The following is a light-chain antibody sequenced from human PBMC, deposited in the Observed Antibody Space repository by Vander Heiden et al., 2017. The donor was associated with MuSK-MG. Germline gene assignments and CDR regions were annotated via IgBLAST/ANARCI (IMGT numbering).Light chain of an antibody. CDR3: QQYNNRPST. CDR2: GAS. V-gene: IGKV3-15*01. CDR1: QGVSLN. J-gene: IGKJ5*01. Sequence: EIVMTQSPATLSVSPGERATLSCRPSQGVSLNLAWYQQKPGQAPRLLIYGASSGATGLPARFSGSGSGTEFTLTISSLQSEDFAVYYCQQYNNRPSTFGQGTRLEIK.